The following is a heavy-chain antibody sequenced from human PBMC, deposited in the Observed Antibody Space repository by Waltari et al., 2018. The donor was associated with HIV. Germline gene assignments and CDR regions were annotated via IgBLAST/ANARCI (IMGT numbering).Heavy chain of an antibody. CDR3: VKEYQYSHSWYSFYGTDV. V-gene: IGHV3-23*01. CDR2: ISGSGGST. J-gene: IGHJ6*02. D-gene: IGHD6-13*01. Sequence: EVQLLVSGGGLVQPGGSLRLPCAASGFTLRNSAMNLARQAPGKGLEWCSAISGSGGSTYYADSVKGRFTISRDISKNTLYLQMNSLRAEDTAVYFCVKEYQYSHSWYSFYGTDVWGQGTTVTVSS. CDR1: GFTLRNSA.